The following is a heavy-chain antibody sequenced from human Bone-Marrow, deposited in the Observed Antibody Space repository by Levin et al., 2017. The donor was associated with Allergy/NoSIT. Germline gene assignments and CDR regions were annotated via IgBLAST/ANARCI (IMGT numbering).Heavy chain of an antibody. J-gene: IGHJ4*02. V-gene: IGHV3-33*01. Sequence: PGGSLRLSCAASGFTFSSYGMHWVRQAPGKGLEWVAVIWYDGSNKYYADSVKGRFTISRDNSKNTLYLQMNSLRAEDTAVYYCARPGYYGSGSYYRGYYFDYWGQGTLVTVSS. CDR1: GFTFSSYG. CDR2: IWYDGSNK. D-gene: IGHD3-10*01. CDR3: ARPGYYGSGSYYRGYYFDY.